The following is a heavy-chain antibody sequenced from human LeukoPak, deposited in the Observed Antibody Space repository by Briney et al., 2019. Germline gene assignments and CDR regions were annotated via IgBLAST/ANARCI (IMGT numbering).Heavy chain of an antibody. D-gene: IGHD2-15*01. V-gene: IGHV3-53*01. CDR1: GFTVSNSY. Sequence: GGSLRLSCAASGFTVSNSYMSWVRQAPGNGLEWVSFIYSGGSTYYADSVKGRFAISRDNYTNTLYFQLHSLRGEDTGVYYSARSGRFSDGTSYSLFDYWGEGTLVTVSS. J-gene: IGHJ4*02. CDR3: ARSGRFSDGTSYSLFDY. CDR2: IYSGGST.